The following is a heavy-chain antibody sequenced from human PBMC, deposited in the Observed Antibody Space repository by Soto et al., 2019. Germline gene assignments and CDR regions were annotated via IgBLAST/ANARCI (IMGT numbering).Heavy chain of an antibody. CDR1: GGSFNGYY. D-gene: IGHD6-13*01. J-gene: IGHJ6*02. Sequence: QVQLQQWGAGLLKPSETLSLTCAVYGGSFNGYYWSWIRQPPGKGLEWIGEINHSGSTNYNPSLKRRVTISVDTSKNQFSLKLSSVTAADTAVYYCARADSSSSSPWYYYYGMDVWGQGTTVTVSS. CDR2: INHSGST. V-gene: IGHV4-34*01. CDR3: ARADSSSSSPWYYYYGMDV.